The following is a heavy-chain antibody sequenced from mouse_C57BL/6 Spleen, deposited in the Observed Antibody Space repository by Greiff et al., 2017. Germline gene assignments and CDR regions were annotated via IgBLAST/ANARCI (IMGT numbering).Heavy chain of an antibody. V-gene: IGHV1-26*01. Sequence: EVKLQQSGPELVKPGASVKISCKASGYTFTDYYMNWVKQSHGKSLEWIGDINPNNGGTSYNQKFKGKATLTVDKSSSTAYMELRSLTSEDSAVYYCARSSSSYFGYFDVWGTGTTVTVSS. J-gene: IGHJ1*03. CDR3: ARSSSSYFGYFDV. CDR1: GYTFTDYY. CDR2: INPNNGGT. D-gene: IGHD1-1*01.